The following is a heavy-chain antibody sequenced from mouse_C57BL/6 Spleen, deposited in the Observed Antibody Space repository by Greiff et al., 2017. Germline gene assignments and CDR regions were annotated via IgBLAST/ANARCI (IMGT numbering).Heavy chain of an antibody. V-gene: IGHV14-4*01. Sequence: VQLQQSGAELVRPGASVKLSCTASGFNIKDDYMHWVKQRPEQGLEWIGWIDPENGDTEYASKFQGKATITADTSSNTAYLQLSSLTSEDTAVYYCTTRGSSGPWLAYGGQGTLVTVSA. CDR1: GFNIKDDY. CDR2: IDPENGDT. CDR3: TTRGSSGPWLAY. D-gene: IGHD3-2*02. J-gene: IGHJ3*01.